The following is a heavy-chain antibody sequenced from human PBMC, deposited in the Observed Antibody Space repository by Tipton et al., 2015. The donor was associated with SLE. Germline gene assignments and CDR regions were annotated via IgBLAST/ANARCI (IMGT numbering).Heavy chain of an antibody. CDR3: ARLPSIHSGGYYYGMDV. J-gene: IGHJ6*02. CDR2: IYYSGST. Sequence: PSLTCTVSGGSISSYYWSWIRQPPGKGLEWIGYIYYSGSTNYNPSLKSRVTISVDTSKNQFSLKLSSVTAADTAVYYCARLPSIHSGGYYYGMDVWGQGTTVTVSS. CDR1: GGSISSYY. V-gene: IGHV4-59*08. D-gene: IGHD3-22*01.